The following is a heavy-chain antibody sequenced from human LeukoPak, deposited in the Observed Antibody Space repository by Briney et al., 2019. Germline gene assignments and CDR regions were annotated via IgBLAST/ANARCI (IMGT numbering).Heavy chain of an antibody. J-gene: IGHJ3*02. Sequence: ASVKVSCQASGNTFTTFDINWVRQATGQGLEWMGWMNPNSGNTGYAQKFQGRVTMTRNTSISTAYMELSSLRSEDTAVYYCARGAVTGPHHDAFDIWGQGTMVTVSS. CDR2: MNPNSGNT. V-gene: IGHV1-8*01. CDR1: GNTFTTFD. D-gene: IGHD6-19*01. CDR3: ARGAVTGPHHDAFDI.